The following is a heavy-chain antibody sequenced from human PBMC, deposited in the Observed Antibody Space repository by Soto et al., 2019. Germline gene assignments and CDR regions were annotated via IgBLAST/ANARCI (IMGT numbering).Heavy chain of an antibody. CDR2: IYYSGST. Sequence: SETLSLTCTVSGGSISSSTYYWGWMRQPPGKGLEWIGYIYYSGSTYYNPSLKSRVTISVDTSKNQFSLKLSSVTAADTAVYYCARAGRFGELFVGPFDYWGQGTLVTVSS. V-gene: IGHV4-30-4*08. D-gene: IGHD3-10*01. CDR3: ARAGRFGELFVGPFDY. CDR1: GGSISSSTYY. J-gene: IGHJ4*02.